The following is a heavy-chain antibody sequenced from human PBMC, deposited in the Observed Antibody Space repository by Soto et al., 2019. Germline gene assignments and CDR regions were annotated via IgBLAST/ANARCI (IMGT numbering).Heavy chain of an antibody. CDR2: IYSGGST. V-gene: IGHV3-66*04. CDR3: ARHGYNYGGGYFDY. J-gene: IGHJ4*02. Sequence: GGSLRLSCAASGVTVSSNYMSWVRQAPGKGLEWVSVIYSGGSTYYADSVKGRFTISRDNSKNTLYLQMNSLGAEDTAVYYCARHGYNYGGGYFDYWGQGTLVTVSS. CDR1: GVTVSSNY. D-gene: IGHD5-18*01.